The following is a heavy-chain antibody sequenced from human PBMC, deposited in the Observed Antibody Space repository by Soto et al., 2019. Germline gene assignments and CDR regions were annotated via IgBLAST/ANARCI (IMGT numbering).Heavy chain of an antibody. CDR2: ISSSGSTI. Sequence: SWGSLRLSCAASGFTFSDYYMSWIRQAPGKGLEWVSYISSSGSTIYYAYSVKGLFTISRDNAKTSLYLQMNRLRAENAAVYYSARYLGRRWLTAGYFYGMDVWGQGTKVTVSS. CDR3: ARYLGRRWLTAGYFYGMDV. J-gene: IGHJ6*02. V-gene: IGHV3-11*01. D-gene: IGHD5-12*01. CDR1: GFTFSDYY.